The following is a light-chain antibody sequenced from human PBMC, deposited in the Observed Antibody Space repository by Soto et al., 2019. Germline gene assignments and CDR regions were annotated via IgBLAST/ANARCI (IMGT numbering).Light chain of an antibody. CDR1: SSDDGGDNY. J-gene: IGLJ1*01. Sequence: QSALTQPPSASGSPGQSVAISGTGTSSDDGGDNYVSWYQQHPGKAPKLMIYEVSKRPSGGPDRFSGSESGSTASLTVSGLQAGDEADYYCSSYAGSNSDVFGTGTKVTVL. V-gene: IGLV2-8*01. CDR3: SSYAGSNSDV. CDR2: EVS.